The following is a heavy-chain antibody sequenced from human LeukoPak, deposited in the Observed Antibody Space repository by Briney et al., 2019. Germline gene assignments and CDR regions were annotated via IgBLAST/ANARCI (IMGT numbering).Heavy chain of an antibody. CDR2: INPNSGGT. CDR1: GYTFTGYY. V-gene: IGHV1-2*06. J-gene: IGHJ4*02. D-gene: IGHD3-22*01. CDR3: ARVSSASGYYYHY. Sequence: ASVKVSCKASGYTFTGYYMHWLRQAPGRGLEWMGRINPNSGGTNYAQKFQGRGTMTRETSISTAYLELSRLTSDDTAVYYCARVSSASGYYYHYWGQGTLVTVSS.